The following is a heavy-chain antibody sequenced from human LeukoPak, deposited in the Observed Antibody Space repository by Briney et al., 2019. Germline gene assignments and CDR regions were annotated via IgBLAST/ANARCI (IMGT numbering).Heavy chain of an antibody. D-gene: IGHD5-24*01. V-gene: IGHV3-23*01. J-gene: IGHJ4*02. CDR3: AKDLICHRRWLQFVSSTYYFDY. CDR1: GFTFSSYA. Sequence: PGGSLRLSCAASGFTFSSYAMSWVRQAPGKGLEWVSAISGSGGSTYYADSVKGRFTISRDNSKNTLYLQMNSLRAEDTAVYYCAKDLICHRRWLQFVSSTYYFDYWGQGTLVTVSS. CDR2: ISGSGGST.